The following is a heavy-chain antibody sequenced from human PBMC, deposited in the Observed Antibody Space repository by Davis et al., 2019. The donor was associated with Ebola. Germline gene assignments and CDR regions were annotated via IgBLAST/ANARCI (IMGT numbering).Heavy chain of an antibody. Sequence: PSETLSLTCTVSGGSISSHYWSWIRQPPGKGLEWIGYIYYCGSTNYNPSLKSRVTISVDTSKNQFSLKLSSVTAADTAVYYCARHLSDYGFDPWGQGTLVTVSS. CDR2: IYYCGST. V-gene: IGHV4-59*08. CDR3: ARHLSDYGFDP. J-gene: IGHJ5*02. CDR1: GGSISSHY. D-gene: IGHD4-17*01.